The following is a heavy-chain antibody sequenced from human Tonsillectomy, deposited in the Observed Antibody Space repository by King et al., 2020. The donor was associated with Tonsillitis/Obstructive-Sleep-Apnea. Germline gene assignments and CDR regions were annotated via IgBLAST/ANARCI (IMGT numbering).Heavy chain of an antibody. CDR1: GFTFDDYA. J-gene: IGHJ4*02. D-gene: IGHD3-10*01. CDR2: ISWNSGSI. V-gene: IGHV3-9*01. Sequence: VQLVESGGGLVQPGRSLRLSCAASGFTFDDYAMHWVRQAPGKGLEWVSGISWNSGSIGYADSVKGRFTISRDNAKNSLYLQMNSLRAEDTALYYCASLVGGSGSYECYWGQGTLVTVSS. CDR3: ASLVGGSGSYECY.